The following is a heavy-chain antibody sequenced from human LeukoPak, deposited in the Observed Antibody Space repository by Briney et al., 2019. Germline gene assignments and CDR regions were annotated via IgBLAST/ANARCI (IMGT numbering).Heavy chain of an antibody. Sequence: PSETLSLTCTVSGGSINSGANYWAWISQPPGKGLEWIGTIYHSGSTNYNPSLKSRVTISVDKSKNQFSLKLSSVTAADTAVYYCARQPSRYFDWSYNYDYWGQGTLVTVSS. D-gene: IGHD3-9*01. CDR2: IYHSGST. CDR3: ARQPSRYFDWSYNYDY. CDR1: GGSINSGANY. J-gene: IGHJ4*02. V-gene: IGHV4-39*07.